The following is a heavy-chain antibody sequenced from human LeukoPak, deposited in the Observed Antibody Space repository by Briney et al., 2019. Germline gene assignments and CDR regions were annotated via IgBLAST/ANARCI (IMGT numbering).Heavy chain of an antibody. D-gene: IGHD2/OR15-2a*01. CDR1: GYTFTSHG. CDR2: IRPSTGDT. J-gene: IGHJ4*02. CDR3: ARVRDYLFDY. Sequence: ASVTVSCKASGYTFTSHGISWVRQAPGQGLEWMGWIRPSTGDTDYALNLQGRVTLTTDTSTSTAYMELRSLRSDDTAVYYCARVRDYLFDYWGRGTLVTVSS. V-gene: IGHV1-18*01.